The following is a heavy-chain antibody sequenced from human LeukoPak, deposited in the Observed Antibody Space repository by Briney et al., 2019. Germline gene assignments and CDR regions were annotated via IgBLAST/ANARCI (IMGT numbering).Heavy chain of an antibody. Sequence: PSETLSLTCAVYGGSFSGYYWSWIRQPPGKGLEWIGEINHSGSTNYNPSLKSRVTISVDTSKNQFSLKLSSVTAAGTAVYYCARGGLYDSSGYYYAYWGQGTLVTVSS. CDR1: GGSFSGYY. D-gene: IGHD3-22*01. J-gene: IGHJ4*02. V-gene: IGHV4-34*01. CDR3: ARGGLYDSSGYYYAY. CDR2: INHSGST.